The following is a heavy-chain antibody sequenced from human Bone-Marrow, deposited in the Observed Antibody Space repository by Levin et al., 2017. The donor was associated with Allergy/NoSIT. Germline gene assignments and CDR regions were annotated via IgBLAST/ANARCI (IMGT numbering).Heavy chain of an antibody. V-gene: IGHV3-74*01. Sequence: GESLKISCAASGFTFSRYWMHWVRQAPGKGLEWVSRTNEDENVKNYADSVKGRFTISRDNVKNMLYLQMDSLRVEDTAMYYCSRDLLGADDYWGQGTLVTVSS. CDR2: TNEDENVK. CDR3: SRDLLGADDY. CDR1: GFTFSRYW. J-gene: IGHJ4*02.